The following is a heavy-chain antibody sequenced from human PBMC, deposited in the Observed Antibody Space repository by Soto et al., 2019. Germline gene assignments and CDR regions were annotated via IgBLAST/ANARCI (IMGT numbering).Heavy chain of an antibody. CDR2: TIPILGTA. V-gene: IGHV1-69*10. D-gene: IGHD3-10*01. CDR1: GGTFSSYA. Sequence: SVKVSCKASGGTFSSYAISWVRQAPGQGLEWMGGTIPILGTANYAQKFQGRVTITADKSTSTAYMELSSLRSEDTAVYYCARRGLASPRNYYYYGMDVWRQGTTVTVSS. J-gene: IGHJ6*02. CDR3: ARRGLASPRNYYYYGMDV.